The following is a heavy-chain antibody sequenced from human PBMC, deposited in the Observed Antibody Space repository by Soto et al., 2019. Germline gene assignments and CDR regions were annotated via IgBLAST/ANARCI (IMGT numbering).Heavy chain of an antibody. CDR2: IYLTGVT. Sequence: QLQLQESGSGLVNRSQTLSLTCAVSGDSISSGGYAWTWIRQSPGKGLEWIGYIYLTGVTYYNPSLKSRRTISAAQSKSQFPLRLSSVTAADTAVYYCARGHYGGHAMDVWGQGATVTVPS. CDR3: ARGHYGGHAMDV. J-gene: IGHJ6*02. CDR1: GDSISSGGYA. V-gene: IGHV4-30-2*06. D-gene: IGHD4-17*01.